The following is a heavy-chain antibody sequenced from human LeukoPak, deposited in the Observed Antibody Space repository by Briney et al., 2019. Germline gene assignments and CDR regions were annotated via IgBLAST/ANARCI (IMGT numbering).Heavy chain of an antibody. CDR1: GFTFSTYA. D-gene: IGHD3-3*01. CDR2: ISSSGNTI. CDR3: VRADFWSGPVH. Sequence: PGGSLRLSCSASGFTFSTYALNWVRQAPGKGLEWVSYISSSGNTIYYADSVKGRFTISTDDAKNSLSLQMSSLSLEDTAVYYCVRADFWSGPVHWGQGTLVTVSS. V-gene: IGHV3-48*01. J-gene: IGHJ4*02.